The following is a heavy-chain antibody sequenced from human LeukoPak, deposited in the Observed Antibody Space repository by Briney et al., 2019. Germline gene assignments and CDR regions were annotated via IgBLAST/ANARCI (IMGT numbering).Heavy chain of an antibody. V-gene: IGHV4-59*08. CDR3: ARLDTAMVDFGY. D-gene: IGHD5-18*01. CDR2: IYYSGST. Sequence: SETLSLTCTVPGGSISSYSWSWIRQPPGKGLEWIGYIYYSGSTNYNPSLKSRVTISVDASKNQFSLKLSSVTAADTAVYYCARLDTAMVDFGYWGQGTLVTVSS. CDR1: GGSISSYS. J-gene: IGHJ4*02.